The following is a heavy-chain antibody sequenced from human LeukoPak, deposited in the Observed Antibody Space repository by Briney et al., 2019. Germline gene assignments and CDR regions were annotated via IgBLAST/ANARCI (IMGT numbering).Heavy chain of an antibody. CDR1: GGTFSGYA. Sequence: SVKVSCKASGGTFSGYAISWVRQAPGQGLEWMGGINPIFGTANYAQKFQGRVTITADESTSTAYMELSSLRSEDTAVYYCARDLFMLGASSSDYGMDVWGQGTTVTVSS. J-gene: IGHJ6*02. CDR2: INPIFGTA. D-gene: IGHD6-6*01. V-gene: IGHV1-69*13. CDR3: ARDLFMLGASSSDYGMDV.